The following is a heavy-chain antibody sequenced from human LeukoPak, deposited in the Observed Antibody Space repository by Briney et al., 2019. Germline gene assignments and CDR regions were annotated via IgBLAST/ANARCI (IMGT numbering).Heavy chain of an antibody. CDR3: ARVPITMVRGVIKHYYYGMDV. J-gene: IGHJ6*04. Sequence: PGGSLRLSCAASGFTFSSYGMHWVRQAPGKGLEWVAVIWYDGSNKYYADSVKGRFTISRDNSKNTLYLQMNSLRAEDTAVYYCARVPITMVRGVIKHYYYGMDVWGKGTTVTVSS. D-gene: IGHD3-10*01. CDR2: IWYDGSNK. CDR1: GFTFSSYG. V-gene: IGHV3-33*08.